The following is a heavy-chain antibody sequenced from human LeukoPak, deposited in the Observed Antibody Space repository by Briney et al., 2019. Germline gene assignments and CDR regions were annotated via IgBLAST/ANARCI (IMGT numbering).Heavy chain of an antibody. CDR2: IYYSGST. J-gene: IGHJ6*03. CDR3: ARNSDDNCSSTSCYQPGYYYYYYYMDV. Sequence: SQTLSLTCTVSGGSISSGSYYWSWIRQPAGKGLEWIGYIYYSGSTNYNPSLKSRVTISVDTSKNQFSLKLSSVTAADTAVYYCARNSDDNCSSTSCYQPGYYYYYYYMDVWGKGTTVTVSS. CDR1: GGSISSGSYY. D-gene: IGHD2-2*01. V-gene: IGHV4-61*10.